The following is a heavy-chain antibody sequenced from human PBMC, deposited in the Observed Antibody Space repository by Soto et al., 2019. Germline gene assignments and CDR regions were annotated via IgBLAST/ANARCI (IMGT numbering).Heavy chain of an antibody. J-gene: IGHJ4*02. D-gene: IGHD5-18*01. CDR1: GDSISSGDYY. CDR2: IYYSGST. V-gene: IGHV4-30-4*01. Sequence: SETLSLTCTVSGDSISSGDYYWSWIRQPPGKGLEWIGCIYYSGSTNYNPSLKSRVTISVDTSKNQLSLKLSSVTAADTAVYYCARRYGYSFDYWGQGTLVTVSS. CDR3: ARRYGYSFDY.